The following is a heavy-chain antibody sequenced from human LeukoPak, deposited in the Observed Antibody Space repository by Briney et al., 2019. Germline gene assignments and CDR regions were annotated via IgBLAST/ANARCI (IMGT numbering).Heavy chain of an antibody. V-gene: IGHV4-59*01. J-gene: IGHJ3*02. CDR3: AKYDSNGYMAFDI. CDR2: IYYSGST. CDR1: GGSISSFY. D-gene: IGHD3-22*01. Sequence: PSETLSLTCTVSGGSISSFYWSWIRQPPGQGLEWIAYIYYSGSTNYNPSLKSRVTISVDTSRNQFSLKLRSVTAADTAVYYCAKYDSNGYMAFDIWGQGTMVTVSS.